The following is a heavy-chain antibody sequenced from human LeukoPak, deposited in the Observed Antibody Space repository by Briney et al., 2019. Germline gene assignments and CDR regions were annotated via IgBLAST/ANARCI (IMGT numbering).Heavy chain of an antibody. CDR2: ISSTGSNI. CDR3: AATYYYDGSGDY. D-gene: IGHD3-22*01. J-gene: IGHJ4*02. V-gene: IGHV3-48*03. CDR1: GLTFSTYE. Sequence: GGSLRLSCAASGLTFSTYEMNWVRQAPGKGLEGVSYISSTGSNIYYADSVKGRFTISRDNAKNSLYLLMNSLRTEDTAVYYCAATYYYDGSGDYWGQGTLVTVSS.